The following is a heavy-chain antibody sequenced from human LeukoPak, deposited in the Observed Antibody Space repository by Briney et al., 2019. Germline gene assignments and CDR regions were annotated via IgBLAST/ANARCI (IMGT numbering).Heavy chain of an antibody. D-gene: IGHD6-6*01. CDR1: GGTFSSYA. Sequence: ASVKVSCTASGGTFSSYAISWVRQAPGQGLEWMGGIILIFGTANYAQRFQGRVTITTDESTSTVYMELSSLRSEDTAVYYCAIDLFSSSSWDYWGQGTLVTVSS. CDR3: AIDLFSSSSWDY. CDR2: IILIFGTA. J-gene: IGHJ4*02. V-gene: IGHV1-69*05.